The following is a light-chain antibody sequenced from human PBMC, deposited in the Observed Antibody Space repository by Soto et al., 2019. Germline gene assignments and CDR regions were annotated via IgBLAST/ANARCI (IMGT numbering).Light chain of an antibody. V-gene: IGLV2-11*01. CDR2: DVT. CDR3: SSNAGPQSYV. Sequence: QSALTQPRSVSGSPGQSVTISCTGTSGDVGYYNYVSWYQQHPGKAPKVMIYDVTERPSGVPDRFSGSKSGNTASLTISGLKCAAESAYYCSSNAGPQSYVLGTGTQPT. CDR1: SGDVGYYNY. J-gene: IGLJ1*01.